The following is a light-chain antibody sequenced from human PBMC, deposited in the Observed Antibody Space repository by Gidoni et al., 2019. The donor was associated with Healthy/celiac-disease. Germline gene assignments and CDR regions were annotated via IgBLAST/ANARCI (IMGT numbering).Light chain of an antibody. V-gene: IGKV1-39*01. J-gene: IGKJ1*01. Sequence: IQMTQSPSSLSASVGDRVTITCRASQSISSYLNWYQQKPGKAPKLLIYAASSLQSGVPSRFSGSGSGTDFTLTISSLQHEDFSTYYCQQSYSTPWTFGQXTKVEIK. CDR1: QSISSY. CDR2: AAS. CDR3: QQSYSTPWT.